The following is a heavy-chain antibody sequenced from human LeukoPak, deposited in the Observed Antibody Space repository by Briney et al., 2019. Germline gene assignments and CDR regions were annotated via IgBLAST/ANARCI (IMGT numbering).Heavy chain of an antibody. Sequence: GGSLRLSCAASGFTFSSYAMSWVRQAPGKGLDWVSGISGSGGSTNHADSVKGRFTISKDNSKNTLYLQMNSLRAEDTALYYCAKGGGFSSSWLANWFDPWGQGTLVTVSS. D-gene: IGHD6-6*01. J-gene: IGHJ5*02. CDR2: ISGSGGST. CDR3: AKGGGFSSSWLANWFDP. V-gene: IGHV3-23*01. CDR1: GFTFSSYA.